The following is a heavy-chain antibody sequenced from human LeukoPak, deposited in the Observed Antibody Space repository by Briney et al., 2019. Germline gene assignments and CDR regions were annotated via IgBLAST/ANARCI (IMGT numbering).Heavy chain of an antibody. D-gene: IGHD6-6*01. CDR1: GYSFTSYW. CDR3: ARTSIGIAARQTRYYCYYMDV. J-gene: IGHJ6*03. V-gene: IGHV5-51*01. Sequence: GESLKISCKGSGYSFTSYWIGWVRQMPGKGLEWMGIIYPGDSDTRYSPSFQGQVTISADKSISTAYLQWSSLKASDTAMYYCARTSIGIAARQTRYYCYYMDVWGKGTTVTVSS. CDR2: IYPGDSDT.